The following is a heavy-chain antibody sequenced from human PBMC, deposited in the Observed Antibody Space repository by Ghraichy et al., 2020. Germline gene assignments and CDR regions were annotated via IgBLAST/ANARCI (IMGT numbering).Heavy chain of an antibody. J-gene: IGHJ4*02. V-gene: IGHV3-7*03. CDR1: GFSFSEDW. CDR2: IKPDGSDG. Sequence: GGSLRLSCAASGFSFSEDWMSLVRQAPGKGLEWVATIKPDGSDGAYVDSVRGRFTISKDNAKRSLYLQMNSLTAEDTAVYYCARGPNWGQGSLVTVSS. CDR3: ARGPN.